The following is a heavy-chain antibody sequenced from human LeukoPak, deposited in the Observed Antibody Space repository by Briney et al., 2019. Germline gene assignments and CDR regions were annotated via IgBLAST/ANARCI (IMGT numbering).Heavy chain of an antibody. D-gene: IGHD4/OR15-4a*01. CDR2: INWYSGSM. J-gene: IGHJ4*02. Sequence: GGSLRLSCTASGFNFHEYSMHWVRQAPGKGLEWVSVINWYSGSMVYADSVKGRFTISRDNANNLVYPQMNRLRADDTALYYCVRERSATYLLDYWGQGTLVTVSS. CDR3: VRERSATYLLDY. CDR1: GFNFHEYS. V-gene: IGHV3-9*01.